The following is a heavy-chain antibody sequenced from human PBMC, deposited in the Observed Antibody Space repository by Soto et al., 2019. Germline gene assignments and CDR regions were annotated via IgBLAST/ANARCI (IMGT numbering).Heavy chain of an antibody. D-gene: IGHD3-22*01. Sequence: QVQLVQSGAEVKKPGSSVKVSCKASGGTFSSYAISWVRQAPGQGLEWMGGIIPIFGTANYAQKFQGRVTITADESTSTAYMELSSLRSEDTAVYYCVREVYYYDSSGYYYVGSYYYGMDVWGQGTTVTVSS. J-gene: IGHJ6*02. CDR2: IIPIFGTA. V-gene: IGHV1-69*12. CDR1: GGTFSSYA. CDR3: VREVYYYDSSGYYYVGSYYYGMDV.